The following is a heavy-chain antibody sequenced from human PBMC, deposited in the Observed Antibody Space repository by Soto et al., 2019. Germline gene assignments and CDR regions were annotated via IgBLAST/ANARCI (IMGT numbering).Heavy chain of an antibody. CDR1: GGSISSYY. V-gene: IGHV4-59*08. D-gene: IGHD4-17*01. CDR3: ASGWTTVTTYEY. J-gene: IGHJ4*02. Sequence: SETLSLTCTVSGGSISSYYWSWIRQPPGKGLEWIGYIYYSGSTNYNPSLKSRVTISVDTSKNQFSLKLSSVTAADTAVYYCASGWTTVTTYEYWGQGTRVTVSS. CDR2: IYYSGST.